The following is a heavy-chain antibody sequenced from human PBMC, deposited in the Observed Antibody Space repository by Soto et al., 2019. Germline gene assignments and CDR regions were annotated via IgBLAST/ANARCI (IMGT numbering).Heavy chain of an antibody. CDR2: FYYSRST. J-gene: IGHJ5*01. CDR1: GGSVSSGDAY. CDR3: SRDTRFDP. V-gene: IGHV4-30-4*01. Sequence: PSETLSLTCTVSGGSVSSGDAYWSWIRQPPGKGLEWIGYFYYSRSTYYNPSLKSRVTISVDTSKNQFSLTLSSVTAADTAAYSYSRDTRFDPWGQGTLVTVSS.